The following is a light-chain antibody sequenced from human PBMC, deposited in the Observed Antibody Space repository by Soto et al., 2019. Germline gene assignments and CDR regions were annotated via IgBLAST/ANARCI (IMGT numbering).Light chain of an antibody. J-gene: IGLJ2*01. CDR2: YDD. CDR3: CSYAGSSTLV. V-gene: IGLV1-36*01. CDR1: SSNIGNNA. Sequence: QSVLTQPPSVSEAPRQRVTISCSGSSSNIGNNAINWYQQLPGQAPKIVIYYDDLLTSGVSDRFSGSKSGISASLAISDLQSDDEADYYCCSYAGSSTLVFGGGTKVTVL.